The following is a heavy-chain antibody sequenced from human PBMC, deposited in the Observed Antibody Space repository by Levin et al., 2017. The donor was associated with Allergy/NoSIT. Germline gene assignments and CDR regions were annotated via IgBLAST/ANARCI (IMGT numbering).Heavy chain of an antibody. J-gene: IGHJ5*02. CDR1: GGSISSGDYY. D-gene: IGHD1-26*01. CDR2: IYYSGST. V-gene: IGHV4-30-4*01. CDR3: ARGSGDLAIDP. Sequence: PSETLSLTCTVSGGSISSGDYYWSWIRQPPGKGLEWIGYIYYSGSTYYNPSLKSRVTISVDTSKNQFSLKLSSVTAADTAVYYCARGSGDLAIDPWGQGTLVTVSS.